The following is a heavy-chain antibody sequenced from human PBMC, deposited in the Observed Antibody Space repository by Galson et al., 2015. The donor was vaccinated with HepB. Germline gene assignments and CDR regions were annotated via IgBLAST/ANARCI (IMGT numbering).Heavy chain of an antibody. CDR2: IDPSDSYT. D-gene: IGHD1-26*01. CDR3: ARHTPPSGSYKGDAFDI. Sequence: QSGAEVTKPGESLRISCKGSGYSFTSYWISWVRQMPGKGLEWMGRIDPSDSYTNYSPSFQGHVTISADKSISTAYLQWSSLKASDTAMYYCARHTPPSGSYKGDAFDIWGQGTMVTVSS. V-gene: IGHV5-10-1*01. J-gene: IGHJ3*02. CDR1: GYSFTSYW.